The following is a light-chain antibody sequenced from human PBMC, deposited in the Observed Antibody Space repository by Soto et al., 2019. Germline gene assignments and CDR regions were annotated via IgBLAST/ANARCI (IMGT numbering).Light chain of an antibody. CDR1: SSNIGAAYD. V-gene: IGLV1-40*01. CDR2: ANT. CDR3: LLSFSGPRV. Sequence: QSALTQPPSVSGAPGQRVTISCTGSSSNIGAAYDVHWYQQLPGTAPKLLIYANTNRPSGVPGRFSGSKSGTSASLAITGLQAEDEAEYYCLLSFSGPRVFGGGTKVTVL. J-gene: IGLJ3*02.